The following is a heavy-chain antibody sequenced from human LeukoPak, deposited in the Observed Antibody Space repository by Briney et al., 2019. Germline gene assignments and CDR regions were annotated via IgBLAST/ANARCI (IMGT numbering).Heavy chain of an antibody. D-gene: IGHD2-2*01. J-gene: IGHJ4*02. CDR1: GFTFSSYG. CDR2: IRYDGSNK. Sequence: PGGSLRLSCVASGFTFSSYGMHWVRQAPGKGLEWVAFIRYDGSNKYYADSVKGRFTISRDNSKNTLYLQMNSLRAEDTAVYYCAKDWGQVVPAATFDYWGQGTLVTVSS. CDR3: AKDWGQVVPAATFDY. V-gene: IGHV3-30*02.